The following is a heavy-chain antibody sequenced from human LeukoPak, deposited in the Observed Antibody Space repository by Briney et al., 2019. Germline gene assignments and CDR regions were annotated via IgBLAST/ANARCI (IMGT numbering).Heavy chain of an antibody. Sequence: SETLSLTCTVSGGSISSYYWSWIRQPPGKGLEWIGYIYYSGSTNYNPSLKSRVTISVDTSKNQFSLKLSSVTAADTAVYYCAREGLSGSYTEPYFYFDYWGQGTLVTVSS. CDR2: IYYSGST. V-gene: IGHV4-59*01. CDR1: GGSISSYY. J-gene: IGHJ4*02. D-gene: IGHD1-26*01. CDR3: AREGLSGSYTEPYFYFDY.